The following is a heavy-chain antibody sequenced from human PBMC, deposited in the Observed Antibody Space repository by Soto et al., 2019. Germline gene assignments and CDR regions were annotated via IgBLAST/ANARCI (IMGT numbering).Heavy chain of an antibody. D-gene: IGHD3-16*01. J-gene: IGHJ4*02. V-gene: IGHV1-8*01. CDR1: GYTFTSHD. CDR2: MNPNSGHT. Sequence: QVQLVQSGAEVKKPGASVKVSCKASGYTFTSHDINWKRQTTGQGLEWMGWMNPNSGHTNYAQKFLGRVTMTRDTSISTAYMELTNLRSEDTAIYYCASDMSTTWGQGTLVTVSS. CDR3: ASDMSTT.